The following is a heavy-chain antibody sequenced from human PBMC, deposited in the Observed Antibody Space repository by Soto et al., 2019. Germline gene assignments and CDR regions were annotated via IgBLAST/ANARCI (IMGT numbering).Heavy chain of an antibody. J-gene: IGHJ4*02. V-gene: IGHV3-21*01. CDR1: GFTFSSYS. CDR2: ISSSSYI. CDR3: ARAGRYSYGSHRPHPPVDY. D-gene: IGHD5-18*01. Sequence: PGGSLRLSCAASGFTFSSYSMNWVRQAPGKGLEWVSSISSSSYIYYADSVKGRFTISRDNAKNSLYLQMNSLRAEDTTVYYCARAGRYSYGSHRPHPPVDYWGQGTLVTVSS.